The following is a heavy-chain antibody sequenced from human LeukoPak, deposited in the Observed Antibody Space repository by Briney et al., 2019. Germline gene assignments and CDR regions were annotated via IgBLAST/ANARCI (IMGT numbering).Heavy chain of an antibody. CDR3: AREKAAAEAGGWFDP. CDR1: GYSISSGYY. D-gene: IGHD6-13*01. J-gene: IGHJ5*02. V-gene: IGHV4-38-2*02. CDR2: IYHSGST. Sequence: SETLSLTCTVSGYSISSGYYWGWIRQPPGKGLEWIGSIYHSGSTYYNPYLKSRVTISVDTSKNQFSLKLSSVTAADTAVYYCAREKAAAEAGGWFDPWGQGTLVTVSS.